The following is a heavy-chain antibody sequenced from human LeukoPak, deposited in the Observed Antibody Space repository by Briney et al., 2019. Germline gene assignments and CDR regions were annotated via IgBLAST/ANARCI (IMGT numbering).Heavy chain of an antibody. Sequence: GGSLRLSCAASGFMFRSSSMSWVRQVPGKGLEWVSTISASAGNTYYADSVKGRFTISRDNSKNALFLQMNSLRAEDTAIYYCAKRPAAVRGVIPYVDYWGQGTLVTVSS. CDR3: AKRPAAVRGVIPYVDY. D-gene: IGHD3-10*02. CDR1: GFMFRSSS. V-gene: IGHV3-23*01. J-gene: IGHJ4*02. CDR2: ISASAGNT.